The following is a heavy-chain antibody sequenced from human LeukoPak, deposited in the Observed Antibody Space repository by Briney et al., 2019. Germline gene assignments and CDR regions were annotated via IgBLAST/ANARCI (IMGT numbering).Heavy chain of an antibody. J-gene: IGHJ5*02. V-gene: IGHV3-NL1*01. CDR2: IYSGGTT. D-gene: IGHD3-16*01. CDR1: GFTFSSYG. Sequence: GGSLRLSCAASGFTFSSYGMYWVRQAPGKGLEWVSVIYSGGTTYYADSVKGRFTISRDNSKNTVYLQMNSLRAEDTAVYYCARRGLMDPFDPWGQGTLVTVSS. CDR3: ARRGLMDPFDP.